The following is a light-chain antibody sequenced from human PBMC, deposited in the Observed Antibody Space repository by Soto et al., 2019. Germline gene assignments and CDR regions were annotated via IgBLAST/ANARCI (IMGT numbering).Light chain of an antibody. Sequence: EIVMTQSPATLSVSPGERATLSCRASQSVSRNLAWYQQKPGQAPRLLIYGASTRATGIPARFSGGGSGTEFTLTISSLQSEDFAVYYCQQYNSWPPLTFGGGTKVEIK. J-gene: IGKJ4*02. V-gene: IGKV3-15*01. CDR3: QQYNSWPPLT. CDR1: QSVSRN. CDR2: GAS.